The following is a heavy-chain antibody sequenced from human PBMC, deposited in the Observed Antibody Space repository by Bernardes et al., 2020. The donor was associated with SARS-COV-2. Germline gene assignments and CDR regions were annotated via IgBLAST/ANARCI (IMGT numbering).Heavy chain of an antibody. CDR3: ATSLRTRDIQTPSWFDP. D-gene: IGHD2-2*01. CDR2: FYYRGST. V-gene: IGHV4-39*01. CDR1: GGLISSSPYY. J-gene: IGHJ5*02. Sequence: SEPLSLTCSVSGGLISSSPYYWSWIRQPPGKGLEWIGSFYYRGSTYYNPSLKSRVTLSVDTSKNQFSLIVASVTAADTAIYYCATSLRTRDIQTPSWFDPWGPGTLVTVSS.